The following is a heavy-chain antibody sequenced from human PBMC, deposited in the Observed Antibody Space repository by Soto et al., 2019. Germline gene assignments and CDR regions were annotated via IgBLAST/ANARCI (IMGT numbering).Heavy chain of an antibody. J-gene: IGHJ4*02. Sequence: SETLSLTCTVSGGSISSGGYYWSWIRQHPGKGLEWIGYIYYSGSTYYNPSLKSRVTISVDTPKNQFSLKLSSVTAADTAVYYCARGWGDYFDYWGQGTLVTVSS. CDR1: GGSISSGGYY. D-gene: IGHD3-16*01. V-gene: IGHV4-31*03. CDR3: ARGWGDYFDY. CDR2: IYYSGST.